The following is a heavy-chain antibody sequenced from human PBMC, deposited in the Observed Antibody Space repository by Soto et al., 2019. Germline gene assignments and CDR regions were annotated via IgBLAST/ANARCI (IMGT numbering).Heavy chain of an antibody. Sequence: QVHLVESGGGVVQPGTSLRLSCEASGFTFSGFGMHWVRQTPGKGLEWVAVIWYDGSKEYFADCVKGRFTNSRDNSKNALYLQMNSLRAEDSAIYYCARGRGGSYGGNSAHYDVWGQGTLVTVSS. CDR3: ARGRGGSYGGNSAHYDV. CDR2: IWYDGSKE. CDR1: GFTFSGFG. V-gene: IGHV3-33*01. J-gene: IGHJ3*01. D-gene: IGHD4-17*01.